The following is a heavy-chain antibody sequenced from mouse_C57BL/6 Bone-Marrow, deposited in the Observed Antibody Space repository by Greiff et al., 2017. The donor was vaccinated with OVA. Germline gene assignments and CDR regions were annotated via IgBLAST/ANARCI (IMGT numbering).Heavy chain of an antibody. CDR2: IDTANGNT. CDR3: ARSYGNYGVDFDV. D-gene: IGHD2-1*01. Sequence: EVMLVESVAELVRPGASVKLSCTASGFNITNTYMHWVKQRPEQGLEWIGRIDTANGNTNYDPKFQGTATITADKSTNTAYLQLSSLTSDETAIYYGARSYGNYGVDFDVWGTGATVTVSS. V-gene: IGHV14-3*01. J-gene: IGHJ1*03. CDR1: GFNITNTY.